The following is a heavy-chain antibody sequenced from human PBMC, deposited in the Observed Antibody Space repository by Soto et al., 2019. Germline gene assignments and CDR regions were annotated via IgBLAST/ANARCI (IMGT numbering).Heavy chain of an antibody. CDR1: GYTFTCYY. D-gene: IGHD6-13*01. CDR3: ARDYRLIAAAGTSHYYYMDV. Sequence: GGPVKVSCKASGYTFTCYYMHWVRQAPGQGLEWMGWINPNSGGTNYAQKFQGWVTMTRDTSISTAYMELSRLRSDDTAVYYCARDYRLIAAAGTSHYYYMDVWGKGTTVTVSS. V-gene: IGHV1-2*04. J-gene: IGHJ6*03. CDR2: INPNSGGT.